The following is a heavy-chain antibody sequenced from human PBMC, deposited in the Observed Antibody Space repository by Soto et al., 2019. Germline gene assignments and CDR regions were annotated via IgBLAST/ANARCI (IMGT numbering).Heavy chain of an antibody. CDR1: GVSINSGGYY. D-gene: IGHD1-1*01. V-gene: IGHV4-31*03. Sequence: QVQLQESGPGLVKPSQTLSLTCSVSGVSINSGGYYWSWIRHHPGKGLEWIGYIYYPGHTFYNPSLKSRVAMSLETSQNQFSLRLGSVTAADTAVYYCARGSQLERDALDIWGQGTMVTVSS. J-gene: IGHJ3*02. CDR2: IYYPGHT. CDR3: ARGSQLERDALDI.